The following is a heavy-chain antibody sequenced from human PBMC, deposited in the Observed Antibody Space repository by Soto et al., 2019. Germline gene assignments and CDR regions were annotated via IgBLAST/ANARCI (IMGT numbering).Heavy chain of an antibody. CDR2: INHSGTI. Sequence: SETLSLTCAVSGGSFSGFYWTWIRQPPGEGLEWIGEINHSGTINFNPSLRSRLTISLDSSKKHFSLKLTSPTAADAAVYYCARADRPVVTSYGLDVWGQGTTVTVSS. V-gene: IGHV4-34*01. CDR3: ARADRPVVTSYGLDV. J-gene: IGHJ6*02. D-gene: IGHD2-21*02. CDR1: GGSFSGFY.